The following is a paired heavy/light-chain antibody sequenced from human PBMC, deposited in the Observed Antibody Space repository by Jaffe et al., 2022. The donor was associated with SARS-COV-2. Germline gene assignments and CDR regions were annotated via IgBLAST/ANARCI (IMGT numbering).Light chain of an antibody. J-gene: IGLJ2*01. V-gene: IGLV2-23*01. CDR3: CSFAGTGTLV. Sequence: QSALTQPASVSGSLGQPITISCTGTSRDVGRSNLVSWYQHHPDKAPKLLIYEGNKRPSGVSNRFSGSKSGNTASLTVSGLQAEDEADYYCCSFAGTGTLVFGGGTKLTVL. CDR1: SRDVGRSNL. CDR2: EGN.
Heavy chain of an antibody. V-gene: IGHV4-39*01. CDR2: MYYRGTT. CDR3: ARQINSYYYMDV. D-gene: IGHD3-16*01. CDR1: GDSISTDNY. Sequence: QLQLQESGPGLVKPSETLSLTCTVSGDSISTDNYWGWIRQPPGKGLEWIGIMYYRGTTYYSPSLKSRVTISVDTSNNQFSLKLTSVTAADTAVYYCARQINSYYYMDVWGKGTTVTVSS. J-gene: IGHJ6*03.